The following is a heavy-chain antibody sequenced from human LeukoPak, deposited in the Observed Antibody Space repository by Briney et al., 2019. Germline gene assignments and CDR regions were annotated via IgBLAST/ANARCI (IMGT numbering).Heavy chain of an antibody. Sequence: ASVTVSCKASGGTFSNYAISWVRQAPGQGLEWMGGIIPIFGTANYAQKFQGRVTITADKSTSTAYMELSSLRSEDTAVYYCARSRPCIAARPCWFDPWGQGTLVTVSS. CDR1: GGTFSNYA. CDR3: ARSRPCIAARPCWFDP. V-gene: IGHV1-69*06. J-gene: IGHJ5*02. D-gene: IGHD6-6*01. CDR2: IIPIFGTA.